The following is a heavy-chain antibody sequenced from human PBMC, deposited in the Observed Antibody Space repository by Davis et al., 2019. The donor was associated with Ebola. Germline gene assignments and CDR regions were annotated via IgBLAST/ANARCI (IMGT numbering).Heavy chain of an antibody. Sequence: MPGGSLRLSCTVSGGSISSSSYYWGWIRQPPGKGLEWIGSIYYSGSTYYNPSLKSRVTISVDTSKNQFSLKLSSVTAADTAVYYCAREPNGDYDAFDIWGQGTMVTVSS. CDR2: IYYSGST. CDR1: GGSISSSSYY. J-gene: IGHJ3*02. D-gene: IGHD4-17*01. CDR3: AREPNGDYDAFDI. V-gene: IGHV4-39*02.